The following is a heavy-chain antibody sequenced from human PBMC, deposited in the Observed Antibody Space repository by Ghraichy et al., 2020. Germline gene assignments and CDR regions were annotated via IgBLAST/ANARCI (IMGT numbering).Heavy chain of an antibody. J-gene: IGHJ4*02. D-gene: IGHD2-2*01. CDR2: IKQDGSEK. CDR1: GFTFSSYW. CDR3: ARTYCRSTSCY. Sequence: GGSLRLSCAATGFTFSSYWMSGVRQAPGKGLEWVANIKQDGSEKYYVDSVKGRFTISRDNAKNSLYLQMNSLRAEDTAVYYCARTYCRSTSCYWGQGTLVTVSS. V-gene: IGHV3-7*01.